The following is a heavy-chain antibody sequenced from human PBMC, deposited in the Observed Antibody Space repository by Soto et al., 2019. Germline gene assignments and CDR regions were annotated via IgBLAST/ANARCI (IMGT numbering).Heavy chain of an antibody. Sequence: QVQLVQSGAEVKKPGSSVKVSCKASGGTFSSYAISWVRQAPGQGLEWMGGIIPIFGTANYAQKFQGRVTITADESTSTAYMGLSSLRSEDTAVYYCARGGYYDSSGYMGGYYYGMDVWGQGTTVTVSS. CDR2: IIPIFGTA. J-gene: IGHJ6*02. CDR1: GGTFSSYA. D-gene: IGHD3-22*01. CDR3: ARGGYYDSSGYMGGYYYGMDV. V-gene: IGHV1-69*12.